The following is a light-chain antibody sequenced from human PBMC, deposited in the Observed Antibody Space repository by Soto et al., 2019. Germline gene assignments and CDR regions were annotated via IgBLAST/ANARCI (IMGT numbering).Light chain of an antibody. V-gene: IGKV1-5*01. J-gene: IGKJ4*01. CDR1: QSISSW. CDR2: DAS. Sequence: DIQMTQSPSTLSASVGDRVTITCRASQSISSWLAWYQQKPGKAPKLLIYDASSLESGVPSRFRGSGSGTEFTLTISSLQPDDFATYDCQQYNSYLLPFGGGTKVDIK. CDR3: QQYNSYLLP.